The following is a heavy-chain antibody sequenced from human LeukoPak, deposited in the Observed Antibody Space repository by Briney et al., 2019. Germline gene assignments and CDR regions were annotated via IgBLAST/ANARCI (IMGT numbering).Heavy chain of an antibody. D-gene: IGHD3-9*01. J-gene: IGHJ6*02. V-gene: IGHV1-18*01. CDR1: GYTFTSYG. CDR3: ARVGASNYDILTGYYPNCYYGMDV. CDR2: ISAYNGNT. Sequence: ASVTVSCKASGYTFTSYGISWVRQAPGQGLEWMGWISAYNGNTNYAQKLQGRVTMTTDTSTSTAYMELRSLRSDDTAVYYCARVGASNYDILTGYYPNCYYGMDVWGQGTTVTVSS.